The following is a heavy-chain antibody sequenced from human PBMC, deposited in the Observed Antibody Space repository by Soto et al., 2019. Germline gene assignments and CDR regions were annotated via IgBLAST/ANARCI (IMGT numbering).Heavy chain of an antibody. V-gene: IGHV4-34*01. D-gene: IGHD2-15*01. Sequence: QVQLQQWGAGLLKPSETLSLTCAVYGGSFSGYDWSWIRQPPGKGLEWIGEINHSGSTNYNPSLKSRGTISVDTSKNQFSLKLSSVTAADTAVYYCARGRKRVVVAATPVWFDPWGQGTLVTVSS. CDR3: ARGRKRVVVAATPVWFDP. CDR2: INHSGST. J-gene: IGHJ5*02. CDR1: GGSFSGYD.